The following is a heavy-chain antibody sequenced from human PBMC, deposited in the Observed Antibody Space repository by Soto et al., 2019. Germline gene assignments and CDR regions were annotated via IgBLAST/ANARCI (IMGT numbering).Heavy chain of an antibody. CDR2: ISYDGSNK. J-gene: IGHJ5*02. D-gene: IGHD3-22*01. CDR3: AKEKYYYDSSGYYVPWFDP. Sequence: GGSLRISCAASGFTFSSYGMHWVRQAPGKGLEWVAVISYDGSNKYYADSVKGRFTISRDNSKNTLYLQMNSLRAEDTAVYYCAKEKYYYDSSGYYVPWFDPWGQGTLVTVSS. V-gene: IGHV3-30*18. CDR1: GFTFSSYG.